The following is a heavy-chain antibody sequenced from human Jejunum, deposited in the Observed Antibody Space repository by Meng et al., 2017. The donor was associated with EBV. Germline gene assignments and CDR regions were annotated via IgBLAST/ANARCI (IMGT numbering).Heavy chain of an antibody. D-gene: IGHD5/OR15-5a*01. CDR1: GSSLHTRGVG. CDR2: IYWNGDE. J-gene: IGHJ5*02. V-gene: IGHV2-5*01. CDR3: AQRILRAGFDP. Sequence: QITLTESGPALVKPXXTLTRTCTFSGSSLHTRGVGVGWIRQPPAKALEWLALIYWNGDEHYSPSLRTRLTISKVTSKNQVVLTMTDMDPVDTATYYCAQRILRAGFDPGGQGVLVTVSS.